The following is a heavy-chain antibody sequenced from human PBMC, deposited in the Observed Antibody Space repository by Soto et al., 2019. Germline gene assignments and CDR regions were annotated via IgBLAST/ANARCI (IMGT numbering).Heavy chain of an antibody. CDR3: AKDTYYHDSSGYYVLDY. CDR1: GFTVSSNY. J-gene: IGHJ4*02. Sequence: GGSLRLSCAASGFTVSSNYMSWVRQAPGKGLEWVSVIYNGGSTYYADSVKGRFTISRDNSKNTLYLQMNSLRAEDTAVYYWAKDTYYHDSSGYYVLDYWGQGTLVTVAS. CDR2: IYNGGST. V-gene: IGHV3-66*02. D-gene: IGHD3-22*01.